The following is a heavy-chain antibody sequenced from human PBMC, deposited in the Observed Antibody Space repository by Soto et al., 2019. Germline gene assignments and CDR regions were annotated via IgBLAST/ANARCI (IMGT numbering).Heavy chain of an antibody. CDR2: INHSGST. J-gene: IGHJ3*02. V-gene: IGHV4-34*01. CDR1: DGSFSGYY. CDR3: VREYSGHGDVFDI. Sequence: PWETLSLTCAVQDGSFSGYYWCWARQPPGKGLEWIGEINHSGSTNYNPSLKSRVTISVDTSKNQFSLKLSSVTAADTAVYYCVREYSGHGDVFDI. D-gene: IGHD5-12*01.